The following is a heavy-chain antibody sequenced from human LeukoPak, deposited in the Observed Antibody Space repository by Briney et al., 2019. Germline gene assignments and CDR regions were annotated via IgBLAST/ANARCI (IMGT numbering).Heavy chain of an antibody. CDR2: IYYSGST. Sequence: SETLSLTCTVSGGSISSYYWSCIRQPPGKGLEWIGYIYYSGSTNYNPSLKSRVTISVDTSKNQFSLKLSSVTAADTAVYYCARRRSAAEYFDYWGQGTLVTVSS. D-gene: IGHD6-13*01. CDR1: GGSISSYY. V-gene: IGHV4-59*08. J-gene: IGHJ4*02. CDR3: ARRRSAAEYFDY.